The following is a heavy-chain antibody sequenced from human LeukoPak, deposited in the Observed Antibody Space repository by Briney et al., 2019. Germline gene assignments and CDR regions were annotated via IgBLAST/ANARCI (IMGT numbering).Heavy chain of an antibody. D-gene: IGHD3-10*01. V-gene: IGHV4-39*07. CDR3: ARDWDRITMVRGVIITDY. Sequence: KPSETLSLTCTVSGGSISSSSYYWVWIRQPPGKGLEWIGSIYYSGSTYYNPSLKSRLTISIDTSKNQFSLKLSSVTAADTAVYYCARDWDRITMVRGVIITDYWGQGTLVTVSS. CDR1: GGSISSSSYY. CDR2: IYYSGST. J-gene: IGHJ4*02.